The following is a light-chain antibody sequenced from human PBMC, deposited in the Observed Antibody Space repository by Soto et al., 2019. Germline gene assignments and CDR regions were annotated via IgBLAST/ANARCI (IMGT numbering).Light chain of an antibody. V-gene: IGKV3-20*01. CDR1: QSVSSNF. J-gene: IGKJ4*01. CDR3: QQYGSSPLT. CDR2: DAS. Sequence: IVLTQSPCTLSLSPGEGATLSCRASQSVSSNFLAWYQQKPGQAPRLLIYDASNRATGIPARFSGSGSGTDFTLTISSLEPEDFAVYNCQQYGSSPLTFGGGTKVDIK.